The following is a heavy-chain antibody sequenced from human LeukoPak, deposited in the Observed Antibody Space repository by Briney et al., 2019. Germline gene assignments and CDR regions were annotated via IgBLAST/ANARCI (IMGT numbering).Heavy chain of an antibody. CDR1: GFTFSSHA. D-gene: IGHD2-2*01. V-gene: IGHV3-23*01. CDR3: ARRGGTSGWGAFDI. J-gene: IGHJ3*02. CDR2: IDKSGDGA. Sequence: GGSLRLSCAASGFTFSSHAMNWVRQPPGKGLDWVSSIDKSGDGAFYADSVKGRFTISRDNSKNTLYLQMNSLRREDTAVYYCARRGGTSGWGAFDIWGQGTMVTVSS.